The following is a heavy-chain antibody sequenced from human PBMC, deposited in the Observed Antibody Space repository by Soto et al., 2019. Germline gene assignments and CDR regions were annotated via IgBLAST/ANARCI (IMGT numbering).Heavy chain of an antibody. D-gene: IGHD3-3*01. J-gene: IGHJ5*01. CDR2: INGGNGNT. V-gene: IGHV1-3*01. CDR3: ATQFGARGFDS. CDR1: GLTFTSYA. Sequence: ASVKVSCKTSGLTFTSYAMHWVRQAPGQRLEWMGWINGGNGNTKVSQTLQGRVSITRNTSASTVNIELSSLRSEDTAVYYCATQFGARGFDSWGQGTLVTVSS.